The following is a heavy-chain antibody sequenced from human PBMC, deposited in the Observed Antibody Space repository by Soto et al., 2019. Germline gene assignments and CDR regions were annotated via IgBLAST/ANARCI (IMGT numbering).Heavy chain of an antibody. Sequence: GGSLRLSCTVSGFTFSDYWMSWVRQAPGKGLEWVGSIKQDGSEKYYVDSVKGRFTFSRDNAKNSLYLQMNSLRAEDTAVYHCARYGIGSDNYYTHFEYWGQGALVTVSS. V-gene: IGHV3-7*01. CDR3: ARYGIGSDNYYTHFEY. CDR2: IKQDGSEK. D-gene: IGHD3-3*01. CDR1: GFTFSDYW. J-gene: IGHJ4*02.